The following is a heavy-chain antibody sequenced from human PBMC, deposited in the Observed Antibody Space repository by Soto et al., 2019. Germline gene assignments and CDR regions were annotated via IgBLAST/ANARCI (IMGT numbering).Heavy chain of an antibody. CDR2: ISGSGGST. CDR1: GFTFSSYA. Sequence: GGSLRLSCAASGFTFSSYAMSWVRQAPGKGLEWVSAISGSGGSTYYADSVKGRFTISRDNSKNTLYLQMNSLRAEDTAVYYCAKIELLCCQAPQRDMDVWGKGTTVTVSS. V-gene: IGHV3-23*01. D-gene: IGHD2-15*01. J-gene: IGHJ6*03. CDR3: AKIELLCCQAPQRDMDV.